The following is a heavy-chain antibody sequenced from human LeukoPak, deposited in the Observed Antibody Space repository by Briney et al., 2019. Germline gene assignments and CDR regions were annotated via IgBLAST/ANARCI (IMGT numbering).Heavy chain of an antibody. V-gene: IGHV4-34*01. Sequence: SETLSLTCAVYGGSFSGYYWSWIRQPPGKGLEWIGEINHSGSTNYNPSPKSLVTISVDTSKNQFSLKLSSVTAADTAVYYCARVRSSSWYLHSFDYWGQGTLVTVSS. CDR2: INHSGST. CDR1: GGSFSGYY. D-gene: IGHD6-13*01. J-gene: IGHJ4*02. CDR3: ARVRSSSWYLHSFDY.